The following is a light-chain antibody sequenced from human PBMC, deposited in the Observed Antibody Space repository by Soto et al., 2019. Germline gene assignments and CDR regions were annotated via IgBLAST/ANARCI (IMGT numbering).Light chain of an antibody. CDR3: QQRSNWPPRLT. Sequence: EIVLTQSPATLSLSPGERATLSCRASQSVSSYLAWYQQKPGQAPRLLIYDASNRATGIPARFSGSGSGTNFTLTISSLEPEDFAVYYCQQRSNWPPRLTFGGGTKVDIK. V-gene: IGKV3-11*01. CDR2: DAS. CDR1: QSVSSY. J-gene: IGKJ4*01.